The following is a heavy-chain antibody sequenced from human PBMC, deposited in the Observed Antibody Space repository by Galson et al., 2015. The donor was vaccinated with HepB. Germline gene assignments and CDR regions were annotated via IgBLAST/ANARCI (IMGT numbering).Heavy chain of an antibody. CDR3: ARVPMVSNYFDY. D-gene: IGHD5-18*01. CDR1: GFTFSSYA. Sequence: SLRLSCAASGFTFSSYAMHWVRQAPGKGLEWVAVISYDGSNKYYADSVKGRFTISRDNSKNTLYLQMNSLRAEDTAVYYCARVPMVSNYFDYWGQGTLVTVSS. V-gene: IGHV3-30*04. J-gene: IGHJ4*02. CDR2: ISYDGSNK.